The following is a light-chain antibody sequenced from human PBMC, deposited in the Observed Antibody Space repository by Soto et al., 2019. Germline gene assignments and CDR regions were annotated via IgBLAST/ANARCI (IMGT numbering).Light chain of an antibody. J-gene: IGKJ5*01. V-gene: IGKV3-20*01. CDR1: QSVTSNF. Sequence: EIVLTQSPGTLSLSPGERATLSCRASQSVTSNFLAWYQQRPGQSPRLLMFAPSSRATGIPDRFTGSGFGTDFTLTIISLEPEDFAMYYCYQYGSSPTTFGQGTRLDIK. CDR3: YQYGSSPTT. CDR2: APS.